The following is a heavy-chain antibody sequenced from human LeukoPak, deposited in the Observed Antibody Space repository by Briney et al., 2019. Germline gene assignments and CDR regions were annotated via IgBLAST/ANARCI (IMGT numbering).Heavy chain of an antibody. V-gene: IGHV3-30-3*01. J-gene: IGHJ3*02. D-gene: IGHD6-19*01. CDR2: ISYDGSNK. Sequence: GGSLRLSCAASGFTFSSYAMRWVRQAPGKGLEWVAVISYDGSNKYYAGSVKGRFTISRDNSENTLYLQMNSLRDEDTAVYYCARGAVAGTWPGAFDIWGQGTMVTVSS. CDR3: ARGAVAGTWPGAFDI. CDR1: GFTFSSYA.